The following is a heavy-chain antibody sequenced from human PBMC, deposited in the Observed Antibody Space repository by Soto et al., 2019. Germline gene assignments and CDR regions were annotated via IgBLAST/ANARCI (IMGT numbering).Heavy chain of an antibody. Sequence: PSETLCLTCDVSSVSITSSNWWTWVRQPPGKGLEWLGKISHSGTVNYNATLRSRVTISVAKPKHQLSLKLMSVTAADTAVYYCARDYDGFDYWGPGILVTVSS. CDR3: ARDYDGFDY. D-gene: IGHD3-16*01. CDR2: ISHSGTV. CDR1: SVSITSSNW. V-gene: IGHV4-4*02. J-gene: IGHJ4*02.